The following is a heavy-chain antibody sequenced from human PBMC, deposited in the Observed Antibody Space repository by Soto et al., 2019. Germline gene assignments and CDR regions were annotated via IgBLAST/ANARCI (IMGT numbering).Heavy chain of an antibody. CDR1: GFTFTNYA. D-gene: IGHD1-26*01. CDR2: ISASGGLK. V-gene: IGHV3-23*01. CDR3: AREVGAPSGWLDP. Sequence: EVQLSESGGDLRQPGGSLILSCAASGFTFTNYAMTWVRQTPGKGLEWVSGISASGGLKYYADSVRGRFTVSRDNSKNILYLQMDNLRDEDTALYYCAREVGAPSGWLDPWGQGTQVTVSS. J-gene: IGHJ5*02.